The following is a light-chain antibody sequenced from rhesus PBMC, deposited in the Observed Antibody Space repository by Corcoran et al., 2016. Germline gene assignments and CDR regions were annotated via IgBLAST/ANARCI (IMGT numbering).Light chain of an antibody. V-gene: IGKV1-74*01. CDR3: HHCYFPPFT. CDR2: KAY. Sequence: DIQMTQSPSSLSASVGDRVTITCRASENVNNYLNWYQQKPGRAPNLLIYKAYTLQSGFPTRFSGSGSGTEYTFTISSLQTEDVATYYGHHCYFPPFTFGPGTKLDIK. CDR1: ENVNNY. J-gene: IGKJ3*01.